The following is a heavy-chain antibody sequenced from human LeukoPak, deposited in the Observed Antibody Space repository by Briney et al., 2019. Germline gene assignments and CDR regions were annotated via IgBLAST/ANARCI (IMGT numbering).Heavy chain of an antibody. V-gene: IGHV4-38-2*02. CDR1: GYSISSGYY. CDR3: SVEMATIEGSYFDY. CDR2: IYHSGST. J-gene: IGHJ4*02. D-gene: IGHD5-24*01. Sequence: PSETLSLTCTVSGYSISSGYYWVWIRQPPGKGLEWIGSIYHSGSTYYNPSLKSRVTISVDTSKNQFSLKLSSVTAADTAVYYCSVEMATIEGSYFDYWGQGTLVTVSS.